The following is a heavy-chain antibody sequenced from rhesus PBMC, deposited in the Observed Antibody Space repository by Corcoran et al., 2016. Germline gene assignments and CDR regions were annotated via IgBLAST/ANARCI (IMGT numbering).Heavy chain of an antibody. CDR2: IGGNSGST. D-gene: IGHD1-44*02. V-gene: IGHV4-165*01. Sequence: VQLEESGPGLVKPSETLSITCAVSGGSISGFYWNWRRPPPGKGLEWVGFIGGNSGSTDYTPSPKSRVTISTDTSKNQLSLGLSSVTVADTAVYYCAAGGRSGLDVWGRGVLVTVSS. CDR1: GGSISGFY. CDR3: AAGGRSGLDV. J-gene: IGHJ5-2*02.